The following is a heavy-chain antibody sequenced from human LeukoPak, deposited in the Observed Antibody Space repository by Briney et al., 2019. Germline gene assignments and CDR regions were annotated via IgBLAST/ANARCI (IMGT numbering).Heavy chain of an antibody. V-gene: IGHV3-23*01. CDR2: IIGSGGST. CDR3: ARDHGYDYVWGSYRPDAFDI. J-gene: IGHJ3*02. D-gene: IGHD3-16*02. CDR1: GFTFSNFA. Sequence: GGSLRLSCAASGFTFSNFAMTWVRQAPGKGLEWVSAIIGSGGSTCYTDSVKGRFTISRDNAKNSLYLQMNSLRAEDTAVYYCARDHGYDYVWGSYRPDAFDIWGQGTMVTVSS.